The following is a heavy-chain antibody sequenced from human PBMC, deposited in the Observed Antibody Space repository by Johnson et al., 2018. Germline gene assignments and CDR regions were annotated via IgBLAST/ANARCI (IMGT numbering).Heavy chain of an antibody. CDR3: ARGAYYDSSGYYARSMGAFDI. CDR2: IWFDGSNK. J-gene: IGHJ3*02. V-gene: IGHV3-33*01. D-gene: IGHD3-22*01. CDR1: GFTFSSYV. Sequence: VQLLETGGGVVQPGRSLRLSCAASGFTFSSYVMHWVRQAPGKGLEWVAVIWFDGSNKYYADSVKGRFTISRDNSNNTLYLQMNSLRAEDTAVYYCARGAYYDSSGYYARSMGAFDIWGQGTMVTVSS.